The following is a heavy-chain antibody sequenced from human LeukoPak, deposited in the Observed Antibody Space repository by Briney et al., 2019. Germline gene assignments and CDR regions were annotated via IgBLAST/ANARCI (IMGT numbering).Heavy chain of an antibody. V-gene: IGHV1-18*01. CDR3: ARGLLWFGELYGDGYYFDY. CDR1: GYTFTSYG. D-gene: IGHD3-10*01. J-gene: IGHJ4*02. CDR2: ISAYNGNT. Sequence: ASVKVSCKASGYTFTSYGISWVRQAPGQGLEWMGWISAYNGNTNYAQKLQGRVTMTTDTSTSTAYMELRSLRSDDTAVYYCARGLLWFGELYGDGYYFDYWGQGTLVTVSS.